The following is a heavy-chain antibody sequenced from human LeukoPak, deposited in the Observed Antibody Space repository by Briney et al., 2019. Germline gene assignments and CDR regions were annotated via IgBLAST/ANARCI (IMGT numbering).Heavy chain of an antibody. V-gene: IGHV3-48*03. CDR1: GFTFSSYA. J-gene: IGHJ4*02. CDR2: ISSGGRTI. CDR3: ARGNPSSAGVLDY. D-gene: IGHD6-25*01. Sequence: GGSLRLSCAASGFTFSSYAMNWVRQAPGKGLEWISYISSGGRTIYYADSVKGRFTISRDNAKNSLYLQMNSLRAEDTAVYYCARGNPSSAGVLDYWGQGTLVTVSS.